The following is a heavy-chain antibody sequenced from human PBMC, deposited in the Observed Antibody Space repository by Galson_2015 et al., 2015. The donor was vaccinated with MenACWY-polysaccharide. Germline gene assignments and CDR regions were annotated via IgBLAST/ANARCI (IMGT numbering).Heavy chain of an antibody. D-gene: IGHD1-26*01. J-gene: IGHJ3*02. CDR2: ISGDGGST. CDR1: GFTFDDYA. Sequence: SLRLSCAASGFTFDDYAMHWVRQAPGKGLEWVSLISGDGGSTYYAGSVKGRSTISRDNAKNSLYLQMNSLRAEDTALYYCAKDIVGGRDAFDIWGQGTMVTVSS. CDR3: AKDIVGGRDAFDI. V-gene: IGHV3-43*02.